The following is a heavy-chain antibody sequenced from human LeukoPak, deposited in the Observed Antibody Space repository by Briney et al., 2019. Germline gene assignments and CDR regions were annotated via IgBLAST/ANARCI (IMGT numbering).Heavy chain of an antibody. CDR2: INHSGST. Sequence: SETLSLTCAVYGGSFSGYYWSWIRQPPGKGLEWIGEINHSGSTYYNPSLKSRVTISVDRSKNQFSLKLSSVTAADTAVYYCARAPLQLSGTSYYYYMDVWGKGTTVTVSS. J-gene: IGHJ6*03. CDR3: ARAPLQLSGTSYYYYMDV. V-gene: IGHV4-34*01. D-gene: IGHD1-1*01. CDR1: GGSFSGYY.